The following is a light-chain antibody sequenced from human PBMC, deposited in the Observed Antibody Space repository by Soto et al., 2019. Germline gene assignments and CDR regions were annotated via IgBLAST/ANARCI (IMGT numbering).Light chain of an antibody. CDR2: ETY. Sequence: IVLTQSPDTLSLSPGERVTLSCRASQSVRNNYLAWYQQKPGQAPRLLIYETYRRATGIPDRLSGSGSGIDFTLTISRLEPEDFAGYICQQYGGSSRTFGLGTKVQSK. V-gene: IGKV3-20*01. CDR1: QSVRNNY. J-gene: IGKJ1*01. CDR3: QQYGGSSRT.